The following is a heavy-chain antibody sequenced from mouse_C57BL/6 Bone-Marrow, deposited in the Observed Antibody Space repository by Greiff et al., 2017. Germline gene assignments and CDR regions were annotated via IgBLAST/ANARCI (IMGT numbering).Heavy chain of an antibody. V-gene: IGHV1-62-2*01. J-gene: IGHJ3*01. CDR2: FYPGSGSI. CDR1: GYTFTEYT. Sequence: VQGVESGAELVKPGASVKLSCKASGYTFTEYTIHWVKQRSGQGLEWIGWFYPGSGSIKYNEKFKDKATLTADKSSSTVYMELSRLTSEDSAVYFCARHEDNGWFFAYWGQGTLVTVSA. CDR3: ARHEDNGWFFAY. D-gene: IGHD2-3*01.